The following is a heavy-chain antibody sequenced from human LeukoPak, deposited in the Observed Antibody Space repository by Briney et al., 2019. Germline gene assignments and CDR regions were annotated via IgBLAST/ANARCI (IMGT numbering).Heavy chain of an antibody. CDR3: ARGFFWSGYYEDY. D-gene: IGHD3-3*01. Sequence: SETLSLTCTVSGGSISSGDYYWSWIRQPPGKGLEWIGYIYYSGSTYYNPSLKSRVTISVDTSKNQFSLKLSSVTAADTAVYYCARGFFWSGYYEDYWGQGTLVTVSS. J-gene: IGHJ4*02. CDR2: IYYSGST. V-gene: IGHV4-30-4*01. CDR1: GGSISSGDYY.